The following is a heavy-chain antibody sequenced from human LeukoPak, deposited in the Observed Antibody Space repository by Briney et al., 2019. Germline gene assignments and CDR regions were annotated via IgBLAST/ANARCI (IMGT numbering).Heavy chain of an antibody. CDR2: TRKKADSYTT. D-gene: IGHD1-26*01. V-gene: IGHV3-72*01. J-gene: IGHJ4*02. CDR3: ARVGESYHFDY. Sequence: PGRSLRLSCAASGFTFTDHYMDWVRRAPGKGREWVGRTRKKADSYTTEYAASVKGRFTLSRDDSKNSLYLQMNRLKTEDTAVYYCARVGESYHFDYWGQGTLVTVSS. CDR1: GFTFTDHY.